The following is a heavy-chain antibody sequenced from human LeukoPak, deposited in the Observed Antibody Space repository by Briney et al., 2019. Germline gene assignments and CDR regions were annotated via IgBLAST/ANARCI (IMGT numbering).Heavy chain of an antibody. CDR2: IYSGGST. CDR1: GGSISNYY. D-gene: IGHD3-16*01. V-gene: IGHV4-59*01. CDR3: ARGGPLALDY. Sequence: PSETLSLTCTVSGGSISNYYWSWIRQPPGKGLEWIGYIYSGGSTNYNPSLKSRVTISVDTSKNQFSLKLSSVTAADTAVYYCARGGPLALDYWGQGTLVTVSS. J-gene: IGHJ4*02.